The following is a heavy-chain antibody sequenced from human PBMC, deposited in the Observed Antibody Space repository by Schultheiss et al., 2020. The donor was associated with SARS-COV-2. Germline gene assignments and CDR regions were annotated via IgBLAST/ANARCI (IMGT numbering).Heavy chain of an antibody. CDR1: GFSLSTSGVA. Sequence: SGPTLVKPTQTLTLTCTFSGFSLSTSGVAVGWIRQPPGKALEWLALIDWDDDKYYSTSLKTRLTISKDTSKNQVVLTMTNMDPVDTATYYCARIGSMKDAFDIWGQGTMVTVSS. CDR2: IDWDDDK. D-gene: IGHD2/OR15-2a*01. V-gene: IGHV2-70*01. J-gene: IGHJ3*02. CDR3: ARIGSMKDAFDI.